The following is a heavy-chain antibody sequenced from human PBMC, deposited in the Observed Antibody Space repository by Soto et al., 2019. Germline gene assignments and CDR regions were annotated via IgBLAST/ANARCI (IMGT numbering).Heavy chain of an antibody. D-gene: IGHD2-21*02. V-gene: IGHV1-2*02. Sequence: QVQLVQSGTEVKKAGASVKVTCKASGYTFTGYYIHWLRQAPGQGLEWLGWLNPKSGDTKYAQKFKGRVTMTNDTSSSTPYMELGRLGSDDTAVYYCARGDFDTTANFYAGWFDPWGQGTLVTVSS. J-gene: IGHJ5*02. CDR1: GYTFTGYY. CDR3: ARGDFDTTANFYAGWFDP. CDR2: LNPKSGDT.